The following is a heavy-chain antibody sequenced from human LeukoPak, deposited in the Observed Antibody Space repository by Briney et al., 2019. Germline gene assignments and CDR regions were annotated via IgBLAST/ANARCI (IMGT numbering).Heavy chain of an antibody. Sequence: GGSLRLSCAASGFTFSSYAMSWVRQAPGKGLEWVSAISGSGGSTYYADSVKGRFTISRDNSKNTLYLQMNSLRAEDTAVYYCAKDLRYSSSWTTLDYWGQGTLVTASS. CDR2: ISGSGGST. CDR3: AKDLRYSSSWTTLDY. D-gene: IGHD6-13*01. CDR1: GFTFSSYA. V-gene: IGHV3-23*01. J-gene: IGHJ4*02.